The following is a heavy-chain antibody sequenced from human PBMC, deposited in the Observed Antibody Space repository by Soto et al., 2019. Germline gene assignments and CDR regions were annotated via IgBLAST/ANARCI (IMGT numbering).Heavy chain of an antibody. D-gene: IGHD3-9*01. CDR1: GFSFSSYW. CDR3: SRSPGGYYID. Sequence: EVQLVESGGGLVQPGGSLRLSCADSGFSFSSYWMHWVRQGPGKGLVWVSRINTDGSSTNYADSVKGRFTISRDNAKNMLYLQMNILSAEDTAVDYCSRSPGGYYIDWGQGTMVTVSS. CDR2: INTDGSST. V-gene: IGHV3-74*01. J-gene: IGHJ3*01.